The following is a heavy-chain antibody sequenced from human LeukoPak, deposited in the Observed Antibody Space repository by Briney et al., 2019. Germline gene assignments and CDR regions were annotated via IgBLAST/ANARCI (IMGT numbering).Heavy chain of an antibody. D-gene: IGHD6-6*01. CDR1: GFTFSSYG. CDR2: IRYDGSNK. J-gene: IGHJ5*02. Sequence: GGSLRLSCAASGFTFSSYGMHWIRQAPGKGLEWVAFIRYDGSNKYYADSVKGRFTISRDNSKNTLYLQMNSLRAEDTAVYYCAKDRGAARLIDWFDPWGQGTLVTVSS. CDR3: AKDRGAARLIDWFDP. V-gene: IGHV3-30*02.